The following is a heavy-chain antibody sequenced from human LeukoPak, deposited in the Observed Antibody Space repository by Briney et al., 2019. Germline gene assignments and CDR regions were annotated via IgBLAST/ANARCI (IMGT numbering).Heavy chain of an antibody. J-gene: IGHJ4*02. CDR1: GGSFSGYY. D-gene: IGHD7-27*01. V-gene: IGHV4-34*01. CDR3: ARVCWGGRGDFDY. Sequence: PSETLSLTCAVYGGSFSGYYWSWIRQPPGKGLEWIGEINHSGSTNYNPSLKSRVTIAVDTSKNQFSLKLSSVTAADTAVYYCARVCWGGRGDFDYWGQGTLVTVSS. CDR2: INHSGST.